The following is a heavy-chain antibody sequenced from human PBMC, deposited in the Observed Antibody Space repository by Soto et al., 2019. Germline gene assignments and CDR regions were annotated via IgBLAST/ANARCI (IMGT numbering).Heavy chain of an antibody. J-gene: IGHJ6*02. Sequence: QVQLVQSGAEVKKPGSSVKVSCKASGGTFSSYAISWVRQAPGQGLEWMGGIIPICGTANYAQKFQGRVTITADESTSTAYMELSSLRSEDTAVYYCARSPFSNSRYCSGGSCYSAYGMDVWGQGTTVTVSS. CDR2: IIPICGTA. CDR1: GGTFSSYA. D-gene: IGHD2-15*01. CDR3: ARSPFSNSRYCSGGSCYSAYGMDV. V-gene: IGHV1-69*01.